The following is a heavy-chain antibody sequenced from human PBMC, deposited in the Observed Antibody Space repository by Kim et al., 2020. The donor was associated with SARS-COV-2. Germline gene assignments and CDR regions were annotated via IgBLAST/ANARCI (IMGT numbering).Heavy chain of an antibody. J-gene: IGHJ4*02. CDR2: ISSSSSYI. CDR1: GFTFSSYS. V-gene: IGHV3-21*01. Sequence: GGSLRLSCAASGFTFSSYSMNWVRQAPGKGLEWVSSISSSSSYIYYADSVKGRFTISRDNAKNSLYLQMNSLRAEDTAVYYCARERRGGFGELSDYWGQGTLVTVSS. CDR3: ARERRGGFGELSDY. D-gene: IGHD3-10*01.